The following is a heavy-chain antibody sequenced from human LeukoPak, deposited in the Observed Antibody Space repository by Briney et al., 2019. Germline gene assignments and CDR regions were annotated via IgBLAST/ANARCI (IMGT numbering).Heavy chain of an antibody. CDR3: ARDETGYSYGV. CDR1: GGSVSSGSYY. J-gene: IGHJ4*02. D-gene: IGHD5-18*01. CDR2: IYYSGST. V-gene: IGHV4-61*01. Sequence: KPSETLSLTCTVSGGSVSSGSYYWSWIRQPPGKGLEWIGYIYYSGSTNYNPSLKSRVTISVDTSKNQFSLKLSSVTAVDTAVYYCARDETGYSYGVWGQGTLVTVSS.